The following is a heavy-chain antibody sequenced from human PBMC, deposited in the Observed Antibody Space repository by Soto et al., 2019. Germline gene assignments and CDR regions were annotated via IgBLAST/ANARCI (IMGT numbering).Heavy chain of an antibody. CDR3: ASLYGLDALDF. CDR2: IFYSGST. CDR1: GGSISSYY. D-gene: IGHD3-16*01. J-gene: IGHJ3*01. Sequence: SETLSLTCTVSGGSISSYYWSWIRQPPGKGLEWIGYIFYSGSTNYNPSLKSRVTISVDTSKNQFSLKLSSVTAADTAVYYCASLYGLDALDFWGQGTMVTVSS. V-gene: IGHV4-59*08.